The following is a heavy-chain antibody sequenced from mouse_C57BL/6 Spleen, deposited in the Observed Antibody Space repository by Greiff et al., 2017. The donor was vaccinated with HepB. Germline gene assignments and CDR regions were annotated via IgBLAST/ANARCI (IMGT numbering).Heavy chain of an antibody. CDR1: GYTFTSYW. Sequence: QVQLQQPGAELVMPGASVKLSCKASGYTFTSYWMHWVKQRPGQGLEWIGEIDPSDSYTNYNQKFKGKSTLTVDKSSSTAYMQLSSLTSEDSAVYYCARLLRVMDYWGQGTSVTVSS. CDR2: IDPSDSYT. V-gene: IGHV1-69*01. J-gene: IGHJ4*01. CDR3: ARLLRVMDY. D-gene: IGHD1-1*01.